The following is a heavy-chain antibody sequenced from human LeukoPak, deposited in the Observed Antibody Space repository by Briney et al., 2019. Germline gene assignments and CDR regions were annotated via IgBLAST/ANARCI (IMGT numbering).Heavy chain of an antibody. V-gene: IGHV3-33*08. CDR3: ARGKYYDSSGYNGRRRPFDN. J-gene: IGHJ4*02. Sequence: GRSLRLSCAASGFTFSSYGMHWVRQAPGKGLEWVAVIWYDGSNKYYADSVKGRFTISRDNSKNTLYLQMNSLRAEDTAVYYCARGKYYDSSGYNGRRRPFDNWGQGTLVTVSS. CDR1: GFTFSSYG. D-gene: IGHD3-22*01. CDR2: IWYDGSNK.